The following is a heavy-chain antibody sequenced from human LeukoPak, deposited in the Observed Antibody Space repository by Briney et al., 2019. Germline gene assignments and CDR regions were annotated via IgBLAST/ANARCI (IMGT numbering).Heavy chain of an antibody. CDR3: ARETQVTTGIMKTGYYYYYGMDV. Sequence: SETLSLTCTVPGGSISSYYWSWIRQPAGKGLEWIGRIYTSGSTNYNPSLKSRVTMSVDTSKNQFSLKLSSVTAADTAVYYCARETQVTTGIMKTGYYYYYGMDVWGQGTTVTVSS. CDR1: GGSISSYY. CDR2: IYTSGST. J-gene: IGHJ6*02. D-gene: IGHD4-11*01. V-gene: IGHV4-4*07.